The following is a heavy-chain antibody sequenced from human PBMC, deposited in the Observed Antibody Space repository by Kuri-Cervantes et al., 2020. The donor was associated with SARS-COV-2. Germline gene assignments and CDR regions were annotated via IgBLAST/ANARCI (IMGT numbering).Heavy chain of an antibody. D-gene: IGHD6-19*01. J-gene: IGHJ6*02. CDR3: ARDVEQWLVRSFWYYGMDV. CDR1: GFTFRNYA. V-gene: IGHV3-30-3*01. CDR2: ISYDGSNK. Sequence: GGSLRLSCADSGFTFRNYAFHWVRQAPGKGLEWVAVISYDGSNKYYADSVKGRFTISRDNSKNTLYLQMNSLRAEDTAVYYCARDVEQWLVRSFWYYGMDVWGQGTTVTVSS.